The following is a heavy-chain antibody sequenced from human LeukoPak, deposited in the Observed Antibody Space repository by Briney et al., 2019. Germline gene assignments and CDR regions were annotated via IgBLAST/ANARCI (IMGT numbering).Heavy chain of an antibody. CDR1: GGSISSGGYY. Sequence: SQTLSLTCTVSGGSISSGGYYWSWIRQHPGKGLEWIGYIYYSGSTYYNPSLKSRVTISVDTSKNQFSLKLSSVTAADTAVYYCATWPDPIFGVVRGMDVWGKGTTVTVSS. V-gene: IGHV4-31*03. CDR2: IYYSGST. D-gene: IGHD3-3*01. J-gene: IGHJ6*03. CDR3: ATWPDPIFGVVRGMDV.